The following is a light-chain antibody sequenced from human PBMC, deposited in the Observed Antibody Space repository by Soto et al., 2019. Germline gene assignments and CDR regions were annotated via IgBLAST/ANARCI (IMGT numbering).Light chain of an antibody. J-gene: IGLJ2*01. CDR3: SSYTSSGVV. Sequence: QSALTQPASVSGSPGQSITISCTGTSSDVGGYNYVSWYQQHPGKAHKLMIYDVSNRPSGVSNRFSGSKSGNTASLTISGLQAEDEADYYCSSYTSSGVVFGGGTKLTVL. V-gene: IGLV2-14*01. CDR1: SSDVGGYNY. CDR2: DVS.